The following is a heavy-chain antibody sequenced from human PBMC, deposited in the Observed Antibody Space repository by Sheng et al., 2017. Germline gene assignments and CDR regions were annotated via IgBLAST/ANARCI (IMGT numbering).Heavy chain of an antibody. V-gene: IGHV1-69*02. D-gene: IGHD5-18*01. CDR1: GGTFSSYT. CDR2: IIPILGIA. J-gene: IGHJ4*02. Sequence: QVQLVQSGAEVKKPGSSVKVSCKASGGTFSSYTISWVRQAPGQGLEWMGRIIPILGIANYAQKFQGRVTITADKSTSTAYMELSSLRSEDTAVYYCALGYSYGVGDYWGQGTLVTVSS. CDR3: ALGYSYGVGDY.